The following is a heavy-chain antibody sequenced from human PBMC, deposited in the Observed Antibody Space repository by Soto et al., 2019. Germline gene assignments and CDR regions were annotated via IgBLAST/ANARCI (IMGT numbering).Heavy chain of an antibody. J-gene: IGHJ4*02. CDR3: ARGGTYCSTTSCYFDY. CDR2: IDNDGSST. Sequence: GGSLRLSCATSGCKFSSYWMRWIRQTPGKGLVWVSRIDNDGSSTVYADSVKGRFTISRDNAKNTLYLQMNSLRAEDTAVYYCARGGTYCSTTSCYFDYWGQGTLVTVSS. CDR1: GCKFSSYW. D-gene: IGHD2-2*01. V-gene: IGHV3-74*01.